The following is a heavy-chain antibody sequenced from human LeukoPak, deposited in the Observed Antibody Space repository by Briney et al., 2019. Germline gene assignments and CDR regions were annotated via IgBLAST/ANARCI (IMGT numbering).Heavy chain of an antibody. CDR1: GFTFTTYW. D-gene: IGHD1-26*01. Sequence: GGSLRLSCAASGFTFTTYWMHWVRQAPGKGLVWVSHINSDGSITSYADSVKGRFTISRDNSKNTLYLQMNRLRAEDTAVYYCARDSVRWEPFYYYYGMDVWGQGTTVTVSS. CDR3: ARDSVRWEPFYYYYGMDV. J-gene: IGHJ6*02. CDR2: INSDGSIT. V-gene: IGHV3-74*01.